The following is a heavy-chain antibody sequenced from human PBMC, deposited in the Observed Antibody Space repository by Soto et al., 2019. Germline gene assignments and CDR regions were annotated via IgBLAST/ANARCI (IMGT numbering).Heavy chain of an antibody. CDR2: ISGSGGST. Sequence: EVQLLESGGGLVQPGGSLRLSCAASGFTFSSYAISWVRQAPGKGLEWVSAISGSGGSTYYADTVNGRFTISIDNATDTLYLQMNSLRAEDTSVYYCAKDHRLQSEYWGQGTMVVVST. CDR1: GFTFSSYA. D-gene: IGHD2-15*01. CDR3: AKDHRLQSEY. V-gene: IGHV3-23*01. J-gene: IGHJ4*02.